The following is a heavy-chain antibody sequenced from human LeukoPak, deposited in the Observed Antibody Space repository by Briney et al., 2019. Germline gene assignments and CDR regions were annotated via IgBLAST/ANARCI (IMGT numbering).Heavy chain of an antibody. CDR1: GYTFTGYY. Sequence: GASVKVSCKASGYTFTGYYMHWVRQAPGQGLEWMGWINPNSGGTNYAQKFQGRVTMTRDTSISTAYMELSRLRSDDTAVYYCAQGDMITFGGVIVSLPFDYWGQGTLVTVSS. J-gene: IGHJ4*02. V-gene: IGHV1-2*02. D-gene: IGHD3-16*02. CDR2: INPNSGGT. CDR3: AQGDMITFGGVIVSLPFDY.